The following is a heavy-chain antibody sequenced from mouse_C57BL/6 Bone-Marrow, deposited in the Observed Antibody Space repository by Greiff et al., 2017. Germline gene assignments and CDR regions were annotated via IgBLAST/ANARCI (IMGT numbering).Heavy chain of an antibody. Sequence: EVQVVESGPGLVKPSQSLSLTCSVTGYSITSGYYWNWIRQFPGNKLEWMGYISYDGSNNYNPSLKNRISITRDTSKNQFFLKLNSVTTEDTATYYCARDHGSSYDAMDYWGQGTSVTVAS. V-gene: IGHV3-6*01. CDR2: ISYDGSN. J-gene: IGHJ4*01. D-gene: IGHD1-1*01. CDR1: GYSITSGYY. CDR3: ARDHGSSYDAMDY.